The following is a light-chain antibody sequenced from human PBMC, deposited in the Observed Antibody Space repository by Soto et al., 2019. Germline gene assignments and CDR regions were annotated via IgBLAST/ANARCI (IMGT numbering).Light chain of an antibody. V-gene: IGKV1-39*01. J-gene: IGKJ5*01. Sequence: DIQMTQSPSFLSASIGDRVTTTCRASQTISEYLNWYQQKPGKAPKLLIYAASSLQSGVPSRFSGSGYGANFTLTISSLQPEDFATYYCQQSHSTPITFGQGTRLEIK. CDR3: QQSHSTPIT. CDR1: QTISEY. CDR2: AAS.